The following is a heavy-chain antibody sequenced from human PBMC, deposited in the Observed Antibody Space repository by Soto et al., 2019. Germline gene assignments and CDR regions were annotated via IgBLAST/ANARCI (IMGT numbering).Heavy chain of an antibody. V-gene: IGHV1-18*04. D-gene: IGHD3-22*01. Sequence: QVQLVESGAEVKKPGASVKVSCKASGYTFTNYVISWVRQAPGQGLEWMGWISGYNGNTKYAQKFQGRVTMTKDTPTNTAYMDLRSLRSDDTAVYYCARDREYYYDSSGNYYYHYGMDVWGQGTKVTVS. CDR2: ISGYNGNT. J-gene: IGHJ6*02. CDR1: GYTFTNYV. CDR3: ARDREYYYDSSGNYYYHYGMDV.